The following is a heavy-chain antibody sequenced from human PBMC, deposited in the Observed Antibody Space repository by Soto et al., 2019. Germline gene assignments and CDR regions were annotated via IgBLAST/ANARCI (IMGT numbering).Heavy chain of an antibody. J-gene: IGHJ4*02. Sequence: EVQLLESGGGLVQPGGSLRLSCAASGFTFSSYAMSWVRQAAGKGLEWVSAISGSGGSTYYADSVKGRFTISRDNSKTTLYLQMNSLRAEDTAVYYCAKDVDTAMVTPLDYWGQGTLVTVSS. CDR1: GFTFSSYA. CDR2: ISGSGGST. V-gene: IGHV3-23*01. CDR3: AKDVDTAMVTPLDY. D-gene: IGHD5-18*01.